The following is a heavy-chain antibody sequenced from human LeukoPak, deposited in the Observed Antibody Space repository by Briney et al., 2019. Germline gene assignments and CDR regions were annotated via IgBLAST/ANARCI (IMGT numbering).Heavy chain of an antibody. CDR1: GFTFSDYY. J-gene: IGHJ5*02. CDR2: ISTSARVI. D-gene: IGHD5-12*01. CDR3: ARGPVDSLNWFDP. V-gene: IGHV3-11*01. Sequence: GGSLRLSCEVSGFTFSDYYMTWIRQAPGKGLEWVSYISTSARVIYYADSVKGRFTISRDNAKNSLYLQMNSLRAEDTAVYYCARGPVDSLNWFDPWGQGTLVTVSS.